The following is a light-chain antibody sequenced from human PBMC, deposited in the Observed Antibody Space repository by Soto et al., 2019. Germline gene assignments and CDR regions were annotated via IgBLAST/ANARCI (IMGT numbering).Light chain of an antibody. CDR2: AAS. V-gene: IGKV1-8*01. CDR1: QGISSY. CDR3: QQYYSYPLT. J-gene: IGKJ4*01. Sequence: ALRMTQSPSALSASTGERVTMSCRASQGISSYLAWYQQKPGKAPKLLIYAASTLQSGVPSRFSGSGSGTDFTLTISCLQSEDCATYYCQQYYSYPLTFGGGTKGDI.